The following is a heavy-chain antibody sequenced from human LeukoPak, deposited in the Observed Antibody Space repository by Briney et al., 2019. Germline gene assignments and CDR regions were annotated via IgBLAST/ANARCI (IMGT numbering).Heavy chain of an antibody. V-gene: IGHV1-46*01. Sequence: ASVKLSCKAFGYTFTGYWMHWVRQAPGQGPEWMGVISPSGGSAIYAQKFKGRVTLTRDMSTSTDYLELSSLRSEDTAVYYCARDNSVRDEAWWFNPWGQGTLVTVSS. CDR1: GYTFTGYW. J-gene: IGHJ5*02. CDR2: ISPSGGSA. CDR3: ARDNSVRDEAWWFNP. D-gene: IGHD5-24*01.